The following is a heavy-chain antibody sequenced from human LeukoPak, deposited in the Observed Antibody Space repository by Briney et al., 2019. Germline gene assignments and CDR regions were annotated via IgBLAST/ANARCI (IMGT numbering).Heavy chain of an antibody. CDR3: ARKRYSYGQYYFDY. D-gene: IGHD5-18*01. Sequence: GGSLRLSCAASGFTFSSYWMHWVRQAPGKGLVWVSRINSDGSSTSYADSVKGRFTISRDNAKNTLYLQMNSLRAEDTAVYYCARKRYSYGQYYFDYWGQGTLVTVSS. V-gene: IGHV3-74*01. CDR1: GFTFSSYW. CDR2: INSDGSST. J-gene: IGHJ4*02.